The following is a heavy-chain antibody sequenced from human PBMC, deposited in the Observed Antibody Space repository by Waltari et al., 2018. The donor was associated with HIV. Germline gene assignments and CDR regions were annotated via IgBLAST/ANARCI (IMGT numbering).Heavy chain of an antibody. CDR2: INHRGST. CDR1: GVSFSGYY. Sequence: QVQLQQWGAGLLKPSETLSLTCAVYGVSFSGYYWTWIRQPPGKGLEWIGEINHRGSTNYNPSLKSRVTISVDTSKNQFSLKLSSVTAADTAVYYCARGSIVLVPAATNYFDYWGQGTLVTVSS. D-gene: IGHD2-2*01. CDR3: ARGSIVLVPAATNYFDY. V-gene: IGHV4-34*01. J-gene: IGHJ4*02.